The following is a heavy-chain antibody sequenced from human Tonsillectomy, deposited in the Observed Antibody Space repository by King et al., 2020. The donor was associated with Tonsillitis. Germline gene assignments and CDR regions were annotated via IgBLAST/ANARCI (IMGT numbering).Heavy chain of an antibody. D-gene: IGHD6-19*01. Sequence: VQLVESGAEVKKPGASVKVSCKASGYTFTAYYMHWVRQAPGQGPEWMGWIDPNSGDTKYAQNFQGRVTMTSDTSISTAYMELSRLTSDDKAVYFCAKDLLEAVAVYFFASWGQGTLVTVSS. J-gene: IGHJ5*01. CDR1: GYTFTAYY. CDR2: IDPNSGDT. V-gene: IGHV1-2*02. CDR3: AKDLLEAVAVYFFAS.